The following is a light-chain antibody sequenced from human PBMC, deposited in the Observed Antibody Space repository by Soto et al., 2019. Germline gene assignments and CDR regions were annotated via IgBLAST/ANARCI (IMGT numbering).Light chain of an antibody. Sequence: EIVLTQSPGTLSLSPGDRANLSCRASQSVGKNYLAWYQQKPGQAPRFLMYDASIRATGIPNRFSGSGSGTDFTLTISRLEPEDFAVYYCHQYATSPRTFGGGTKVEIK. CDR2: DAS. CDR3: HQYATSPRT. V-gene: IGKV3-20*01. CDR1: QSVGKNY. J-gene: IGKJ4*01.